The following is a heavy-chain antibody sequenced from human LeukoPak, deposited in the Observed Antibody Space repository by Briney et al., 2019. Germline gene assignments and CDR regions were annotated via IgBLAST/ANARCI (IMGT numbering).Heavy chain of an antibody. J-gene: IGHJ4*02. V-gene: IGHV3-23*01. Sequence: SGGSLRLSCAASGFNFANHAMSWVRQTAGKGLEWVSAISGGGDITYYAGSVKGRFTISRDNSKDTLFLQMHSLRPGDTAVYYCVREDTPATANYWGQGTLVTISS. D-gene: IGHD2-21*02. CDR3: VREDTPATANY. CDR1: GFNFANHA. CDR2: ISGGGDIT.